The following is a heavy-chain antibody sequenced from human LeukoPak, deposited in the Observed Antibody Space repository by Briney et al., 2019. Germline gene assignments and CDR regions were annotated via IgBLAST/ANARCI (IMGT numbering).Heavy chain of an antibody. CDR3: ARAYGSGSYYGHYYYMDV. J-gene: IGHJ6*03. CDR2: INPSGGST. V-gene: IGHV1-46*01. D-gene: IGHD3-10*01. CDR1: GYTFTGYY. Sequence: ASVKVSCKASGYTFTGYYMHWVRQDPGQGLEWMGIINPSGGSTSYAQKFQGRVTMTRDTSTSTVYMELSSLRSEDTAVYYCARAYGSGSYYGHYYYMDVWGKGTTVTISS.